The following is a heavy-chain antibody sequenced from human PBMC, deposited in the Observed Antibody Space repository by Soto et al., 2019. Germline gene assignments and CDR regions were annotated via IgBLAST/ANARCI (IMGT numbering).Heavy chain of an antibody. CDR2: LYDLDGS. CDR3: ATWHEREHAYDV. CDR1: GFTISCNKY. Sequence: DVQLVESGGGLIQPGESLRLSCAAFGFTISCNKYVAWVRHAPGKGLEWVSALYDLDGSFYAASVKGRFTTSSDSSKTTVYLQMNDLRPDDTAVYYCATWHEREHAYDVWGQGTTGTVSS. J-gene: IGHJ3*01. D-gene: IGHD1-1*01. V-gene: IGHV3-53*01.